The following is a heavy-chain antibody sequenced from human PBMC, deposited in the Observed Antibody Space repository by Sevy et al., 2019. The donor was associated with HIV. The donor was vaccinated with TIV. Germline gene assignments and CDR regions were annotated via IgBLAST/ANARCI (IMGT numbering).Heavy chain of an antibody. CDR1: GYTFTDYY. J-gene: IGHJ3*02. D-gene: IGHD1-20*01. Sequence: ASVKVSCKASGYTFTDYYLHWVRQAPGQGLEWMGRINPNSGGTSSAQNFQVRVTMTRDTSISTAYMELSRLRSDDPAVYYCAGEGMTADAFDIWGQGTMVTVSS. CDR2: INPNSGGT. CDR3: AGEGMTADAFDI. V-gene: IGHV1-2*06.